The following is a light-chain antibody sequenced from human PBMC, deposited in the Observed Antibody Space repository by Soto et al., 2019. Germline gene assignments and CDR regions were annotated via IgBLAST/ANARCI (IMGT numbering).Light chain of an antibody. CDR1: QSVSNNY. CDR3: QQYGSSGT. Sequence: EIVLTQSPGTPSLSPGERATLSCRASQSVSNNYLAWYQQKPGQAPRLLIYGASNRATGIPDRFSGSGSGTDFPLTISRMEPEDFAVYYCQQYGSSGTFGQGTKVDIK. CDR2: GAS. J-gene: IGKJ1*01. V-gene: IGKV3-20*01.